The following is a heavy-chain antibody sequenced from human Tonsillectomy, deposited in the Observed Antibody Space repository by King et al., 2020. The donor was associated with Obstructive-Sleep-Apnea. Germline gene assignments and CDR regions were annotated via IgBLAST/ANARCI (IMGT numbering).Heavy chain of an antibody. V-gene: IGHV3-74*01. D-gene: IGHD3-22*01. J-gene: IGHJ6*02. CDR2: INSDGSSI. CDR3: TRPNAYYDSSGNYYYYGMDV. CDR1: EFTFSSYW. Sequence: VQLVESGGGLVQPGGSLRLSCAASEFTFSSYWMYWVRQAPGKGLVWVSRINSDGSSISYADSVKGRFTISRDNAKNTLYLQMNSLRVEDTAVYYCTRPNAYYDSSGNYYYYGMDVWGQGTTVTVSS.